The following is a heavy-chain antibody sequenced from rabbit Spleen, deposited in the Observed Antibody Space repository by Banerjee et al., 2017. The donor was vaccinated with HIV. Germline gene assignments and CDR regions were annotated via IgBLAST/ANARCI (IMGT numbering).Heavy chain of an antibody. CDR1: GFDFSSSG. D-gene: IGHD1-1*01. V-gene: IGHV1S47*01. J-gene: IGHJ4*01. CDR2: IDPIFGST. CDR3: VRDLTSVIGWNFNL. Sequence: QEQLKETGGGLVQPGGSLKLSCKASGFDFSSSGVSWVRQPPGKGLEWIGYIDPIFGSTYYASWVNGRFTISSHNAQNTLYLQLNSLTAADTATYFCVRDLTSVIGWNFNLWGPGTLVTVS.